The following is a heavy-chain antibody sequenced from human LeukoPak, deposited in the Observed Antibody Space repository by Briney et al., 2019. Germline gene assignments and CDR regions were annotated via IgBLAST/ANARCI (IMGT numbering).Heavy chain of an antibody. D-gene: IGHD3-22*01. CDR2: IYYSGST. J-gene: IGHJ4*02. CDR1: GGSISSSSYY. CDR3: ARNYYDSSGYWTPFDY. V-gene: IGHV4-39*01. Sequence: PSETLSLTCTVSGGSISSSSYYWGWIRQPPGTGLEWIGSIYYSGSTYYNPSLKSRVTISVDTSKNQFSLKLSSVTAADTAVYYCARNYYDSSGYWTPFDYWGQGTLVAVSS.